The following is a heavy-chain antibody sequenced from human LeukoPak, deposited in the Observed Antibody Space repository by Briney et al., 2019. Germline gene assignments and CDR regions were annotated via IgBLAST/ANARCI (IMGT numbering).Heavy chain of an antibody. V-gene: IGHV1-2*02. D-gene: IGHD2-2*01. Sequence: ASVKVSCKASGYTFTGYYMHWVRQAPGQGLEWMGWINPNGDGTNYAQKFQGRVTMTRDTSISTAYMELSRLRSDDTAVYYCARDHIVVVPAAIDYYYYGMDVWGQGTTVTVSS. CDR2: INPNGDGT. CDR1: GYTFTGYY. CDR3: ARDHIVVVPAAIDYYYYGMDV. J-gene: IGHJ6*02.